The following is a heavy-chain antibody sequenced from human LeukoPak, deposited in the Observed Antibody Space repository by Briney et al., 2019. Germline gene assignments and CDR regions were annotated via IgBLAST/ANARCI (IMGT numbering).Heavy chain of an antibody. J-gene: IGHJ4*02. Sequence: GSLRLSCAASGSTFIDYDMHWVRQVIGKGLEWGSAIGIRGDTHYSGSVKGRFTISRENAESSLYLQMNSLRAEDTAVYYCARGGIRVSGIDEFDYWGQGTLVTVSS. CDR1: GSTFIDYD. CDR2: IGIRGDT. D-gene: IGHD6-19*01. CDR3: ARGGIRVSGIDEFDY. V-gene: IGHV3-13*01.